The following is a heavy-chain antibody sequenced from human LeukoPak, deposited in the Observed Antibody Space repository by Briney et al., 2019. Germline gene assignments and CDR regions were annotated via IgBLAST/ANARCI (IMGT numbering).Heavy chain of an antibody. CDR3: VKDLGVTTAAIGY. CDR1: GFTFSGYS. D-gene: IGHD2-2*01. V-gene: IGHV3-9*01. J-gene: IGHJ4*02. Sequence: SLRLSCAASGFTFSGYSMNWVRQAPGKGLEWVSGIRWNSDSIGYGDSVRGRFTISRDNAKNSLYLQMNSLRVEDTALYYCVKDLGVTTAAIGYWGQGTLVTVSS. CDR2: IRWNSDSI.